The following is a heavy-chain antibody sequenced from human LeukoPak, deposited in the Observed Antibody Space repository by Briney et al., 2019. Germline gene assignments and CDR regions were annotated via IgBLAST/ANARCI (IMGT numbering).Heavy chain of an antibody. CDR2: IYYSGST. V-gene: IGHV4-39*01. D-gene: IGHD2-15*01. J-gene: IGHJ6*02. Sequence: SETLSLTCTVSGGSISSSSYYWGWIRQPPGKGLEWIGSIYYSGSTYYNPSLKSRVTISVDTSKNQFSLKLSSVTAADTAVYYCARGYCSGGSCLRRSPYGMDVWGQGTTVTVSS. CDR1: GGSISSSSYY. CDR3: ARGYCSGGSCLRRSPYGMDV.